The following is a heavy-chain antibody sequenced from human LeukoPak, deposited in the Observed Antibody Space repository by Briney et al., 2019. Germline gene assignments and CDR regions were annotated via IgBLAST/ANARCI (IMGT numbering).Heavy chain of an antibody. V-gene: IGHV3-23*01. J-gene: IGHJ4*02. CDR2: ISSGDRT. D-gene: IGHD3-9*01. CDR1: GFTFSSYA. Sequence: GALRLSCAASGFTFSSYAMNWVRQAPGKGLGWGGGISSGDRTFHAESVKGRFTISRDKSKDTLYLQMNSLRAEDTAVYYCAKDATASPYFHWFDNWGQGTQVIVSS. CDR3: AKDATASPYFHWFDN.